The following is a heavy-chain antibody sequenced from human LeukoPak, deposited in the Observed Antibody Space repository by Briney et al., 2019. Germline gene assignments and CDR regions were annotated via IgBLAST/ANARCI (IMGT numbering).Heavy chain of an antibody. D-gene: IGHD6-6*01. V-gene: IGHV3-66*01. CDR2: IYSGGST. CDR1: GFTVSTCY. J-gene: IGHJ6*02. CDR3: ARDTGSYNGMDV. Sequence: GGSLRLSCVASGFTVSTCYMTWVRQAPGKGLEWVSVIYSGGSTYYADSVKGRFTISRDNSKNTLYLQMNSLGAEDTAVYYCARDTGSYNGMDVWGQGTTVTVSS.